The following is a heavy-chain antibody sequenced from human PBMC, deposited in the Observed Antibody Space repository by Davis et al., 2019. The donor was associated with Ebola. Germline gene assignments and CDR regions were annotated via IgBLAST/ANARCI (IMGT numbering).Heavy chain of an antibody. D-gene: IGHD1-20*01. CDR3: AGYNWNHVYWYFDL. CDR2: VYYSGNT. J-gene: IGHJ2*01. V-gene: IGHV4-39*01. Sequence: MPSETLSLTCTVSGGSISSSSYYWGWIRQPPGKGPEWIGSVYYSGNTYYNPSLKSRVIISVDTYNNNQFSLRLSSVTAADTAVYYCAGYNWNHVYWYFDLWGRGTLVSVSS. CDR1: GGSISSSSYY.